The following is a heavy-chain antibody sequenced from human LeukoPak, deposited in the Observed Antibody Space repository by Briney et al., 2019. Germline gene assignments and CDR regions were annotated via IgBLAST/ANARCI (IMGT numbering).Heavy chain of an antibody. CDR1: GYTFTSYG. CDR3: ARTSTDYRYSSSLFDY. Sequence: ASVKVSCKASGYTFTSYGISWVRQAPGQGLEWMGWISAYNGNTNYAQKLQGRVTMTTDTSTSTAYMELRSLRSDDTAAYYCARTSTDYRYSSSLFDYWGQGTLVTVSS. V-gene: IGHV1-18*01. J-gene: IGHJ4*02. D-gene: IGHD6-13*01. CDR2: ISAYNGNT.